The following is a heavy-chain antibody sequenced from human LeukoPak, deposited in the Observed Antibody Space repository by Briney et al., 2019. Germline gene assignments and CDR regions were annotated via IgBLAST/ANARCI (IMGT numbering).Heavy chain of an antibody. D-gene: IGHD3-22*01. CDR3: AKEGGDYYDSLTHAFDI. CDR1: GFTFSSYG. V-gene: IGHV3-33*06. Sequence: GGSLRLSCAASGFTFSSYGMHWVRQAPGKGLEGVAVIWYDGSNKYYADSVKGRFTISRDNSKNTLYLQMNSLRAEDTAVYYCAKEGGDYYDSLTHAFDIWGQGTMVTVSS. J-gene: IGHJ3*02. CDR2: IWYDGSNK.